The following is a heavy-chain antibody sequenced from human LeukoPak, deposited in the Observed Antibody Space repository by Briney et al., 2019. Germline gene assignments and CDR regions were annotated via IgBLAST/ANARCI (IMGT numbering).Heavy chain of an antibody. CDR3: ARERNYCGGDCYLN. Sequence: GGSLRLSCAASGFTFSDYYMSWIRQAPGKGLEWVSYISRSGSVIQYADSVKGRFIISRDNAKNSLYLQMSSLRAEDTAVYYCARERNYCGGDCYLNWGQGTLVTVSS. CDR2: ISRSGSVI. D-gene: IGHD2-21*02. J-gene: IGHJ4*02. V-gene: IGHV3-11*04. CDR1: GFTFSDYY.